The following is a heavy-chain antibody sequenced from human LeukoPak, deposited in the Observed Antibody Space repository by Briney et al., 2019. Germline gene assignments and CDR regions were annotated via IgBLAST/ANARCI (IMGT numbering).Heavy chain of an antibody. D-gene: IGHD3-10*01. J-gene: IGHJ5*02. CDR1: GGSFSGYY. Sequence: SETLSLTCAVYGGSFSGYYWSWIRQPPGKGLEWLGEINHSGGTNYNPSLKSRVTISVDTSKNQFSLKLSSVTAADTAVYYCARSSLLWFGELSWYNWFDPWGQGTLVTVSS. CDR3: ARSSLLWFGELSWYNWFDP. V-gene: IGHV4-34*01. CDR2: INHSGGT.